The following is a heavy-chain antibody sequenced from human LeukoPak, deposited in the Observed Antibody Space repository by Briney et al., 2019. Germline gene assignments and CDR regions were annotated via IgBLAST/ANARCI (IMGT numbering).Heavy chain of an antibody. J-gene: IGHJ4*02. D-gene: IGHD3-10*01. V-gene: IGHV3-66*04. Sequence: GGSLRLSCAASGFTVSSNYMSWVRQAPGKGLEWVSVIYSGGSTYHADSVKGRFTISRDNSKNTLYLQMNSLRAEDTAVYYCARHLYSITMVRGVIIGDWGQGTLVTVSS. CDR3: ARHLYSITMVRGVIIGD. CDR1: GFTVSSNY. CDR2: IYSGGST.